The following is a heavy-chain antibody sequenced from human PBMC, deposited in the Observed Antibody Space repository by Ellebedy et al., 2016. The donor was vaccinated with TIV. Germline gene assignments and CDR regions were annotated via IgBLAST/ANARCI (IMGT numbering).Heavy chain of an antibody. J-gene: IGHJ4*02. V-gene: IGHV3-30*02. CDR2: IRYDGSNK. CDR3: AKVATWIQPFRAGYFDY. Sequence: PGGSLRLSCAASGFTFSSYGMHWVRQAPGKGLEWVAFIRYDGSNKYYADSVKGRFTISRDNSKNTLYLQMNSLRAEDTAVYYCAKVATWIQPFRAGYFDYWGQGTLVTVSS. CDR1: GFTFSSYG. D-gene: IGHD5-18*01.